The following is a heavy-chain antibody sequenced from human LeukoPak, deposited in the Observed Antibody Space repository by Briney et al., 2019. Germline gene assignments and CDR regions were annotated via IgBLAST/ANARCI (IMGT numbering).Heavy chain of an antibody. CDR2: ITYSGTT. D-gene: IGHD3-9*01. CDR3: ARASRVLRYFGL. CDR1: GDSISSSTYSTTYY. J-gene: IGHJ4*02. Sequence: SETLSLTCTVSGDSISSSTYSTTYYWGWIRQPPGKGLEWIGSITYSGTTHYNASLKSRVTISVDTSKNQFSLRLSSVTAADTAVYYCARASRVLRYFGLWGQGTLVTVSS. V-gene: IGHV4-39*01.